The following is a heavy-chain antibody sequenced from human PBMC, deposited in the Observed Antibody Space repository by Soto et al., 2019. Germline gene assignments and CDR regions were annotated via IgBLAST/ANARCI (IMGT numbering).Heavy chain of an antibody. D-gene: IGHD1-7*01. J-gene: IGHJ3*02. CDR3: AAVWNWALDAFDI. CDR2: IIPIFGTA. V-gene: IGHV1-69*05. Sequence: SLVKVSGKASGGTFSSYGISWDRKTPGQGLEWMGGIIPIFGTANYAQKFQERVTITRDMSTSTAYMELSSLRSEDTAVYYCAAVWNWALDAFDIWGQGTMVTVSS. CDR1: GGTFSSYG.